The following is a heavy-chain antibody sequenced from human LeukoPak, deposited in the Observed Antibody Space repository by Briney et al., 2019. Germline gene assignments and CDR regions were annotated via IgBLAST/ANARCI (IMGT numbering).Heavy chain of an antibody. Sequence: GGSLRLSCAASGFTFSNYAMNWVRQAPGKGLEWVSAINGRGGSTFYADSVKGRFTISRDNSENTLYLQMNTLRAEDTAVYYCAKTDPADWYYFDYWGQGTLVTVSS. CDR2: INGRGGST. V-gene: IGHV3-23*01. CDR1: GFTFSNYA. J-gene: IGHJ4*02. CDR3: AKTDPADWYYFDY. D-gene: IGHD3-9*01.